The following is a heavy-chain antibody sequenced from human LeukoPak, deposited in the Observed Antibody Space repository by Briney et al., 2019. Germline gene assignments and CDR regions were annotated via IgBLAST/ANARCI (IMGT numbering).Heavy chain of an antibody. CDR2: ISSSSSYI. Sequence: GGSLRLSCAASGFTFSSYSMNWVRQAPGKGLEWVSSISSSSSYIYYADSVKGRFTISRDNAKNSLYLQMNSLRAEDTAVYYCARDRILEWLSDHDAFDIWGQGTMVTVSS. CDR3: ARDRILEWLSDHDAFDI. CDR1: GFTFSSYS. J-gene: IGHJ3*02. V-gene: IGHV3-21*01. D-gene: IGHD3-3*01.